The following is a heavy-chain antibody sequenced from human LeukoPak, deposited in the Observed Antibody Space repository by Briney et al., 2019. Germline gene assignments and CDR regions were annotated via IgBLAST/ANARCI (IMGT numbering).Heavy chain of an antibody. J-gene: IGHJ4*02. V-gene: IGHV3-9*01. Sequence: PGRSLRLSCTASGFTFNDYAMHWVRQAPGKGLEWISDISWDGDNIAYADSVKGRVTISRDNAKNSLYLEMNTLRTEDTAFYYCVKDGDTSGYRRCLFDYWGQGTLVTVSS. D-gene: IGHD3-22*01. CDR1: GFTFNDYA. CDR3: VKDGDTSGYRRCLFDY. CDR2: ISWDGDNI.